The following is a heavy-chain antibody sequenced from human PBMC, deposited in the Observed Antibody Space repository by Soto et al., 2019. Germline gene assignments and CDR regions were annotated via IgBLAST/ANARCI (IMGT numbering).Heavy chain of an antibody. CDR1: GDSISSSDYF. D-gene: IGHD6-19*01. Sequence: QLQLQESGPGLVKPSETLSLTCTVSGDSISSSDYFWAWIRQPPGKGLEWIGSLYSRGSTYFNPSLKGRVTIAVDTSKNQLSLRVSSVTAADTAIYYCARHYTSAWYFQHWGQGTLVTVFS. V-gene: IGHV4-39*01. CDR2: LYSRGST. J-gene: IGHJ1*01. CDR3: ARHYTSAWYFQH.